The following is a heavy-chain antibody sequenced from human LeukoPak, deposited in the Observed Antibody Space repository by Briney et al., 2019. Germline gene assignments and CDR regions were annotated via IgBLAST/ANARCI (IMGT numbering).Heavy chain of an antibody. V-gene: IGHV3-30*04. J-gene: IGHJ5*02. Sequence: PGGSLRLSCAASGFTFSNYAMHWVRQAPAKGLEWVALISYDGSNIYYADSVKGRFTISRDNSKNTLYLQMNSLGAEDTAVYYCARATYNWFDPWGQGTLVTVSS. CDR2: ISYDGSNI. CDR3: ARATYNWFDP. CDR1: GFTFSNYA. D-gene: IGHD3-16*01.